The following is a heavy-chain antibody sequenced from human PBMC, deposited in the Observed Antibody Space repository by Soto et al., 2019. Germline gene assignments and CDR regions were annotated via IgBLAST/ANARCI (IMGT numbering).Heavy chain of an antibody. Sequence: QVQLVESGGGVVQPGRSLRLSCAVSGFTFSSYGMHWVRQAPGKGLEWVAVIWYDGSNKYYADSVKGRFTISRDNSKNTLYLQMNSLGAEDTAVYYCARESKLRYFDWPYYGMDVWGQGTTVTVSS. D-gene: IGHD3-9*01. J-gene: IGHJ6*02. CDR2: IWYDGSNK. CDR3: ARESKLRYFDWPYYGMDV. V-gene: IGHV3-33*01. CDR1: GFTFSSYG.